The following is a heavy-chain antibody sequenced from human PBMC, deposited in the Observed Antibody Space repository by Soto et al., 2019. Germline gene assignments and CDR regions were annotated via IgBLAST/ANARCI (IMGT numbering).Heavy chain of an antibody. V-gene: IGHV4-4*07. Sequence: PSETLSLTCAVSGDSIRTFYWNWFRQPAGGGLEWIGRFSPSGDTDYNPSLRIRLTMSLDTPKSQFSLSLTTVTAADTAVHYCAREVQQQLGYYYIGMDVWGQGTTDTVS. CDR3: AREVQQQLGYYYIGMDV. CDR1: GDSIRTFY. CDR2: FSPSGDT. J-gene: IGHJ6*02. D-gene: IGHD6-13*01.